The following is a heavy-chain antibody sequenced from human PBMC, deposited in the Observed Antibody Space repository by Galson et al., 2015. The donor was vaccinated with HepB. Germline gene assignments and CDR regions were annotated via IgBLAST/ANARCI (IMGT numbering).Heavy chain of an antibody. D-gene: IGHD2-2*02. Sequence: SLRLSCAASGFTFSNYSMNWVRQAPGKGLEWVSYISSTSSTIYYADSVKGRFTISRDNAKNSLYLQMNSLRAEDTAVYYCARDGSDVVPAAINYYYSYSYIDVWGKGTTVTVSS. J-gene: IGHJ6*03. CDR1: GFTFSNYS. V-gene: IGHV3-48*01. CDR2: ISSTSSTI. CDR3: ARDGSDVVPAAINYYYSYSYIDV.